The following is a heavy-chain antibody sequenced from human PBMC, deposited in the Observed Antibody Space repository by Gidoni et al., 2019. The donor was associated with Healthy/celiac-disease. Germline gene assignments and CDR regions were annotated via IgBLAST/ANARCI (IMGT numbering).Heavy chain of an antibody. CDR1: GGSISSYY. CDR3: ARGDSSGYYLL. CDR2: IYYSGST. V-gene: IGHV4-59*01. J-gene: IGHJ4*02. Sequence: QVQLQESGPGLVTPSETLSLTCTVSGGSISSYYWSWIRQPPGKGLEWIGYIYYSGSTNYNPSLKSRVTISVDTSKNQFSLKLSSVTAADTAVYYCARGDSSGYYLLWGQGTLVTVSS. D-gene: IGHD3-22*01.